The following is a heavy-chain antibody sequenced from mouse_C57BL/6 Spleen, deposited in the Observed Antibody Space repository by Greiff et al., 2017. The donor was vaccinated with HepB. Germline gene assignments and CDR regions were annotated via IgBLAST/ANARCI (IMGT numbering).Heavy chain of an antibody. V-gene: IGHV5-4*01. CDR1: GFTFSSYA. CDR2: ISDGGSYT. J-gene: IGHJ4*01. D-gene: IGHD1-1*01. CDR3: ARDRGTTVVANHYYAMDY. Sequence: DVMLVESGGGLVKPGGSLKLSCAASGFTFSSYAMSWVRQTPEKRLEWVATISDGGSYTYYPDNVKGRFTISRDNAKNNLYLQMSHLKSEDTAMYYCARDRGTTVVANHYYAMDYWGQGTSVTVSS.